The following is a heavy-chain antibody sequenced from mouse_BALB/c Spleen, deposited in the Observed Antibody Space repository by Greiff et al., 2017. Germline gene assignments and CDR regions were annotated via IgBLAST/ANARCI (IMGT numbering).Heavy chain of an antibody. Sequence: VKLQQSGAELMKPGASVKISCKATGYTFSSYWIEWVKQRPGHGLEWIGEILPGSGSTNYNEKFKGKATFTADTSSNTAYMQLSSLTSEDSAVYYCASIYYGNFLYYALDYWGQGTSVTVSS. J-gene: IGHJ4*01. CDR2: ILPGSGST. D-gene: IGHD2-1*01. CDR3: ASIYYGNFLYYALDY. CDR1: GYTFSSYW. V-gene: IGHV1-9*01.